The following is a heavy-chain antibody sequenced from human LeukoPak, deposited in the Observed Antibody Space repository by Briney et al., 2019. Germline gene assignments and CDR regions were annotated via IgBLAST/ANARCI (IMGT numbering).Heavy chain of an antibody. J-gene: IGHJ4*02. CDR1: GGSISSDY. D-gene: IGHD4-17*01. V-gene: IGHV4-59*01. CDR2: IYYSGST. Sequence: SETLSLTCTVSGGSISSDYWSWIRQPPGKGLEWIGYIYYSGSTNYNPSLKSRVTISVDTSKNQFSLKLSSVTAADTAVYYCAREVLTTVTQFDYWGQGTLVTVSS. CDR3: AREVLTTVTQFDY.